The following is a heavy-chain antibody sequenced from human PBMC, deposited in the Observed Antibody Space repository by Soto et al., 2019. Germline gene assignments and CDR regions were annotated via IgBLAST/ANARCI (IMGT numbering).Heavy chain of an antibody. J-gene: IGHJ2*01. Sequence: EVQLLESGGGLVQPGGSLRLSCAASGFTFSSYAMSWVRQAPGTGLEWVSAISGSGGSTYYADSVKGRFTISRDNSKNTLDQQRNSLRAEDTAVYYCAKWGYGDNPDWYFDLWGRGTLVTVSS. CDR2: ISGSGGST. CDR1: GFTFSSYA. D-gene: IGHD4-17*01. V-gene: IGHV3-23*01. CDR3: AKWGYGDNPDWYFDL.